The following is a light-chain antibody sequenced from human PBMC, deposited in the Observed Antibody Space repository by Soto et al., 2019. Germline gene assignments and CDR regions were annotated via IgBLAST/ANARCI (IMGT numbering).Light chain of an antibody. J-gene: IGKJ5*01. CDR2: AAS. V-gene: IGKV1D-8*01. Sequence: TWLTQSPAARSTSTVETGPISFLMSQGISSYLAWYQQKPGKAAELLIYAASTLQSGVPSRFSGSGSGTDFTLTISCLQSEDFATYYCQQYYSFPINFGQGTRLEI. CDR1: QGISSY. CDR3: QQYYSFPIN.